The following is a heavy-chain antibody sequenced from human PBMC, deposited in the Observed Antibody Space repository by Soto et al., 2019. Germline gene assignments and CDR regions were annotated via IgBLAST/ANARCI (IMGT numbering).Heavy chain of an antibody. D-gene: IGHD3-22*01. CDR2: IYPGDSDT. CDR1: GYSFTSYW. CDR3: AGRGLYDSSPAGAFDI. J-gene: IGHJ3*02. Sequence: ASVKVSCKGSGYSFTSYWIGWVRQMPGKGLEWMGIIYPGDSDTRYSPSFQGQVTISADKSISTAYLQWSSLKASDTAMYYCAGRGLYDSSPAGAFDIWGQGTMVTVSS. V-gene: IGHV5-51*01.